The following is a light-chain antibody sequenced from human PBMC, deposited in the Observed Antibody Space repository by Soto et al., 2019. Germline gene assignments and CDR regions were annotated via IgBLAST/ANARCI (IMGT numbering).Light chain of an antibody. CDR1: QSVSNN. Sequence: EIVMTQSPATLSVSPGERATLSCMASQSVSNNLAWYQQKPGQAPRLLIYGASTRATGIPARFSGSGSGTEFNLTISSLQSEDFVVYYCVQYNYWPLLTFGGGTNVEI. V-gene: IGKV3D-15*01. J-gene: IGKJ4*01. CDR3: VQYNYWPLLT. CDR2: GAS.